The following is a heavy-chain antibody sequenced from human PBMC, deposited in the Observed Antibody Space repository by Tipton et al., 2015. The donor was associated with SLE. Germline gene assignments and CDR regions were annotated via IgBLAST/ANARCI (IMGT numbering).Heavy chain of an antibody. J-gene: IGHJ4*02. CDR2: IYYSGST. CDR1: GGSISSGGYY. D-gene: IGHD3-22*01. CDR3: ARGGIYHDYSGNFDY. Sequence: LRLSCTVSGGSISSGGYYWSWIRQHPGKGLEWIGYIYYSGSTYYNPSLQSRVTISLDTSKNQFSLNLSSVTAADTAVYYCARGGIYHDYSGNFDYWGQGTLVSASS. V-gene: IGHV4-31*03.